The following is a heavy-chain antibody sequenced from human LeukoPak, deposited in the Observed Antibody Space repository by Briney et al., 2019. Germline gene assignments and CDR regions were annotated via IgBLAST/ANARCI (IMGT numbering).Heavy chain of an antibody. CDR3: GRDRGSYYGSWLDP. CDR2: TYYRSRWYN. D-gene: IGHD1-26*01. CDR1: GDSFSSNSAA. J-gene: IGHJ5*02. Sequence: SQTLSLTCAISGDSFSSNSAAWNWLRQSPSRGLEWLGRTYYRSRWYNDYAVSVKSLITINPDTSKNKFSLQLNSVTPEDTALYYCGRDRGSYYGSWLDPWGQGTLVTVPS. V-gene: IGHV6-1*01.